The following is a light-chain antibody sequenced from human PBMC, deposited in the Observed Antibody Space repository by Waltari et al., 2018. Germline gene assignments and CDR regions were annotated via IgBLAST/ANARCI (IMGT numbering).Light chain of an antibody. J-gene: IGLJ1*01. CDR3: AAWDDSLNAFYV. Sequence: QSVLTQPPSASGTPGQRVTISCSGSRSNIGSNAVNWYQQFPGTAPKLLIYSNNQRPSVVPDRFSGSKSGTSASLAISGLQSEDEADYYCAAWDDSLNAFYVFGTGTKVTVL. CDR1: RSNIGSNA. CDR2: SNN. V-gene: IGLV1-44*01.